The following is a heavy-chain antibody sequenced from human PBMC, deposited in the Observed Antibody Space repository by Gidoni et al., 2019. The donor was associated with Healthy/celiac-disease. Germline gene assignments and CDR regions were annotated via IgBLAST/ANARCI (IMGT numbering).Heavy chain of an antibody. Sequence: QVQLQESGPGLVKPSETLSLTCTVSGGSISRYYWSWIRQPPGKGLEWVGYIYYSGSTNHNPSLKSRVTISVDTSKNQFSLKLSSVTAADTAVYYCAREAFGTGTTSYGMDVWGQGTTVTVSS. CDR3: AREAFGTGTTSYGMDV. D-gene: IGHD1-1*01. CDR1: GGSISRYY. J-gene: IGHJ6*02. V-gene: IGHV4-59*01. CDR2: IYYSGST.